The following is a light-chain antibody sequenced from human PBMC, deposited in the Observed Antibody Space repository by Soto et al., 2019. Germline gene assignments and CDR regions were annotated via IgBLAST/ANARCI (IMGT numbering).Light chain of an antibody. Sequence: QSALAQPPSASGSPGQSVTISCTGTSSDVGAYNYVSWYQQLPGKAPKLIIYEVSKRPSGVPDRFSGSKSGNTASLTVSGLQAEDEADYYCTSYAGTYSFFYVCGTVTKVSVL. CDR1: SSDVGAYNY. J-gene: IGLJ1*01. V-gene: IGLV2-8*01. CDR3: TSYAGTYSFFYV. CDR2: EVS.